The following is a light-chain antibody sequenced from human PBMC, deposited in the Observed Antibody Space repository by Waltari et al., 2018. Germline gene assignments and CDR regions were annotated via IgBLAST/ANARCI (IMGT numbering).Light chain of an antibody. CDR2: KAS. J-gene: IGKJ2*03. Sequence: DIQMTQSPPSLSASVGDRVTITCRASENVNNYLNWYQQKPGKATKLLIYKASTLQSGVPSRFSGSGSGTDYTFTISSLQSEDVATYYCQHGYGTPYSFGQGTKVEIK. CDR1: ENVNNY. CDR3: QHGYGTPYS. V-gene: IGKV1-39*01.